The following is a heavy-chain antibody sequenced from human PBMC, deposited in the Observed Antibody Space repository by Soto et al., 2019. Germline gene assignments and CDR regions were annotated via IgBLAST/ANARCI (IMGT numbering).Heavy chain of an antibody. Sequence: QVQLVQSGAEVKKPGSSVKVSCKASGGTFRSYSISWVRQAPGQGLEWMGGIIPIFDITNYAQKFQGRVTITADESTSTAYMELSSLGSDDTAVYYCARPDEGGYSSNHHYYYALDVWGKGPRSPSLQ. CDR3: ARPDEGGYSSNHHYYYALDV. V-gene: IGHV1-69*01. D-gene: IGHD3-22*01. CDR2: IIPIFDIT. CDR1: GGTFRSYS. J-gene: IGHJ6*01.